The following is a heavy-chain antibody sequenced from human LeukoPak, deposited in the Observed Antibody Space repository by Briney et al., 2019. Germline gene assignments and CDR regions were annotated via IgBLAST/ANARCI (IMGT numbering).Heavy chain of an antibody. Sequence: PSETLSLTCAVYGGSFSGYYWSWIRQPPGKGLEWIGYIYYSGSTNYNPSLKSRVTISVDTSKNQFSLKLSSVTAADTAVYYCARESEGVDYWGQGTLVTVSS. V-gene: IGHV4-59*01. J-gene: IGHJ4*02. D-gene: IGHD3-3*01. CDR3: ARESEGVDY. CDR1: GGSFSGYY. CDR2: IYYSGST.